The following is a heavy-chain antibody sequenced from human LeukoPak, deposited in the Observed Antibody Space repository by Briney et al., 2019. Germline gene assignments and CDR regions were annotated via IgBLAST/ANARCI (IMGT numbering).Heavy chain of an antibody. CDR1: GFTLSSYS. V-gene: IGHV3-21*01. J-gene: IGHJ4*02. D-gene: IGHD6-19*01. Sequence: PGGSLRLSCAASGFTLSSYSMNWVRQAPGKGLEWVSSISSSSSYIYYADSVKGRLTISRDNAKNSLYLQMNSLRAEDMAVYYCARGTSSGWSYFDYWGQGTLVTVSS. CDR2: ISSSSSYI. CDR3: ARGTSSGWSYFDY.